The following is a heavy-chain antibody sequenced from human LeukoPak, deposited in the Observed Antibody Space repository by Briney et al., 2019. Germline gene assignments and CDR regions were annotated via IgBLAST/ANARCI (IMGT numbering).Heavy chain of an antibody. CDR3: ASTYDSSGPLDY. Sequence: SETLSLTCAVYGGSFSGYYWSWIRQHPGKGLEWIGYIYYSGSTYYNPSLKSRVTISVDTSKNQFSLKLSSVTAADTAVYYCASTYDSSGPLDYWGQGTLVTVSS. D-gene: IGHD3-22*01. CDR2: IYYSGST. CDR1: GGSFSGYY. V-gene: IGHV4-31*11. J-gene: IGHJ4*02.